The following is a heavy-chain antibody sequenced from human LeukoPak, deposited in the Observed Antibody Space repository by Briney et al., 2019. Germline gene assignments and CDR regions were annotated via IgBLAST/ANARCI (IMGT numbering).Heavy chain of an antibody. D-gene: IGHD2-2*01. Sequence: GGSLRLSCAASGVTFSSHWMHWVRHAPEKGVVGVAHINADGSGTYYAASVKGRFTISRDNAKNTLYLQMHSLTAEDTAVYYCVRGALRDCSYTSCSRGNWFDPWGQGTLVTVSS. CDR1: GVTFSSHW. CDR2: INADGSGT. J-gene: IGHJ5*02. V-gene: IGHV3-74*01. CDR3: VRGALRDCSYTSCSRGNWFDP.